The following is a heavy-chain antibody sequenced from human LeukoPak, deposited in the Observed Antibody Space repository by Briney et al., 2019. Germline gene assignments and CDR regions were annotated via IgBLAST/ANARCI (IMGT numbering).Heavy chain of an antibody. CDR1: GFTFSSYW. Sequence: GGSLRLSCAASGFTFSSYWMSWVRQAPGKGLEWVANIKQDGSEKYYVDSVKGRFTISRDNAKNSLYLQMNSLRAEDTAVYYCARDRAHMVRGVIIKSRYYYYMDVWGKGTTVTISS. J-gene: IGHJ6*03. D-gene: IGHD3-10*01. V-gene: IGHV3-7*01. CDR3: ARDRAHMVRGVIIKSRYYYYMDV. CDR2: IKQDGSEK.